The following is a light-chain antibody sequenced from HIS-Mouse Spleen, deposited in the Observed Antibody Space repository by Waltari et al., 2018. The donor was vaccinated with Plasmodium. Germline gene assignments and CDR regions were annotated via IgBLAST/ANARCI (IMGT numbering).Light chain of an antibody. CDR2: QDS. Sequence: SYELTQPPSVSVSPGQTASITCSGDKLGDKYACWYQQKPGQSPVLVIYQDSKRPSGIPERVSGSNSGNTATLTISGTQAMDEADYYGQAWDSSTVVFGGGTKLTVL. V-gene: IGLV3-1*01. CDR3: QAWDSSTVV. CDR1: KLGDKY. J-gene: IGLJ2*01.